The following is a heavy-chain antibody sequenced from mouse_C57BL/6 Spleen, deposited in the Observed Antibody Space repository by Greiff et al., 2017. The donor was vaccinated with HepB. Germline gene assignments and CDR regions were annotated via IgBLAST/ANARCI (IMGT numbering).Heavy chain of an antibody. Sequence: EVKLQESGGGLVQPGGSLSLSCAASGFTFTDYYMSWVRQPPGKALEWLGFIRNKANGYTTEYSASVKGRFTISRDNSQSILYLQMNALRAEDSATYYCARSPYGSSYAMDYWGQGTSVTVSS. CDR3: ARSPYGSSYAMDY. CDR2: IRNKANGYTT. CDR1: GFTFTDYY. D-gene: IGHD1-1*01. V-gene: IGHV7-3*01. J-gene: IGHJ4*01.